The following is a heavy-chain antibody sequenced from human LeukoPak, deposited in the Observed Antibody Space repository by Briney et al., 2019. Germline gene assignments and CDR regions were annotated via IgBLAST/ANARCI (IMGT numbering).Heavy chain of an antibody. Sequence: PSETLSLTCTVSGNSFGDYYWSWIRQPPGKGLEWIGSIYRSGSTYFNPSLKSRFTISVDTSKNQFSLKLGYVTAADTAVYYCASMYGFGDGYNYNFHSWGQGTLVTVSS. CDR2: IYRSGST. V-gene: IGHV4-38-2*02. D-gene: IGHD5-24*01. J-gene: IGHJ4*02. CDR3: ASMYGFGDGYNYNFHS. CDR1: GNSFGDYY.